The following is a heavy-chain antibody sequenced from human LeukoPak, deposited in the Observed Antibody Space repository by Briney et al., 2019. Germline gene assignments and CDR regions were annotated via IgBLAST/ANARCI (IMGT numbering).Heavy chain of an antibody. CDR3: ARVQKSRKSVASAVDC. CDR1: GFTFSSYA. Sequence: PGGSLRLSCAASGFTFSSYAMSWVRQAPGKGLEWVSAISGSGGSTYYADSVKGRFTISRDNSRNTVYLQMNSLRAEDTAVYYCARVQKSRKSVASAVDCWGQGTVVIVSS. V-gene: IGHV3-23*01. D-gene: IGHD5-12*01. CDR2: ISGSGGST. J-gene: IGHJ4*02.